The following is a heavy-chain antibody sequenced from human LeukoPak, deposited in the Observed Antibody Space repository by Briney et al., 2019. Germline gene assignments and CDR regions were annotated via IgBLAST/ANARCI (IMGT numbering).Heavy chain of an antibody. CDR1: GGSFSGYY. CDR2: INHSGST. D-gene: IGHD6-6*01. CDR3: ARFIAARFYFDY. Sequence: SETLSLTCAVYGGSFSGYYWSWIRQPPGKGLEWIGEINHSGSTNYNPSLKSRVTISVDTSKNQFSLKLSSVTAADTAVYYCARFIAARFYFDYWGQRTLVTASS. J-gene: IGHJ4*02. V-gene: IGHV4-34*01.